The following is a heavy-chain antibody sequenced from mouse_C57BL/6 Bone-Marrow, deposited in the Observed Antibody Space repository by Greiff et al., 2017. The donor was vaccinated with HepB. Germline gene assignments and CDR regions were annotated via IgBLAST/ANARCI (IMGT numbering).Heavy chain of an antibody. J-gene: IGHJ3*01. Sequence: QVQLQQSGPGLVQPSQSLSITCTVSGFSLTSYGVHWVRQSPGKGLEWLGVIWKGGSTDYNAAFMSRLSITKDNSKSQDFFKMNSLQADDTAIYYCANMVTTTGGFAYWGQGTLVTVSA. V-gene: IGHV2-5*01. D-gene: IGHD2-2*01. CDR1: GFSLTSYG. CDR3: ANMVTTTGGFAY. CDR2: IWKGGST.